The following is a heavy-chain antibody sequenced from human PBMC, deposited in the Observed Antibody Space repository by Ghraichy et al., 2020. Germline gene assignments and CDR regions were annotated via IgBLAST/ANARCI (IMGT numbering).Heavy chain of an antibody. V-gene: IGHV3-53*01. CDR1: GFTVSSNY. D-gene: IGHD3-10*01. CDR3: ARAKPMVRGVYYGMDV. J-gene: IGHJ6*02. Sequence: SCAASGFTVSSNYMSWVRQAPGKGLEWVSVIYSGGSTYYADSVKGRFTISRDNSKNTLYLQMNSLRAEDTAVYYCARAKPMVRGVYYGMDVWGQGTTVTVSS. CDR2: IYSGGST.